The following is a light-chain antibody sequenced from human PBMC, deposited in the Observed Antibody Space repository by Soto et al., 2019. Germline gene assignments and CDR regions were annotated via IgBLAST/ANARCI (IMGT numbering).Light chain of an antibody. CDR1: QGISNY. V-gene: IGKV1-27*01. CDR3: QQYNSPLFT. J-gene: IGKJ3*01. Sequence: DIQMTQSPSSLSASVGDRVTITCRASQGISNYLAWYQQKPGKVPKLLIYAASTLQAGVPSRFSGSGSGTDFTLTISSLRPQDVSTYYCQQYNSPLFTFGPGTKVDIK. CDR2: AAS.